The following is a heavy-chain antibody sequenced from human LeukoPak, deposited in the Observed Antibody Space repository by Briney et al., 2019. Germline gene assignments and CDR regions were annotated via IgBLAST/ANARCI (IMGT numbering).Heavy chain of an antibody. CDR2: IYYSGST. CDR3: ARHVVAAAGTGWFDP. V-gene: IGHV4-39*01. D-gene: IGHD6-13*01. J-gene: IGHJ5*02. Sequence: TSETLSLTCAVYGVSFSGYYWSWIRQPPGKGLEWLGSIYYSGSTYYNPSLKSRVTISVDTSKNQFSLKLSSVTAADTAVYYCARHVVAAAGTGWFDPWGQGTLVTVSS. CDR1: GVSFSGYY.